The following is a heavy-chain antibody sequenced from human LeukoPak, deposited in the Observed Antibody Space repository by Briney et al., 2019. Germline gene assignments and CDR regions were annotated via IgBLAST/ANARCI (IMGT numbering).Heavy chain of an antibody. CDR1: GFTFSSYS. CDR3: ASQGMSRWGAFDI. CDR2: IYSGGST. J-gene: IGHJ3*02. Sequence: GGSLRLSCAASGFTFSSYSMSWVRQAPGKGLEWVSVIYSGGSTSYADSVKGRFTISRDNSKNTLYLQMNSLRAEDTAVYYCASQGMSRWGAFDIWGQGTMVTVSS. D-gene: IGHD3-16*01. V-gene: IGHV3-66*04.